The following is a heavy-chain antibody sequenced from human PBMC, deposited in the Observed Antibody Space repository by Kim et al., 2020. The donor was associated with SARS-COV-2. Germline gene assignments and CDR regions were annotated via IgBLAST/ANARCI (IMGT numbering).Heavy chain of an antibody. CDR1: GYTFTSYG. V-gene: IGHV1-18*01. J-gene: IGHJ5*02. CDR2: ISAYNGNT. Sequence: ASVKVSCKASGYTFTSYGISWVRQAPGQGLEWMGWISAYNGNTNYAQKLQGRVTMTTDTSTSTAYMELRSLRSDDTAVYYCARDYDYYGSGSDSRTSPTAHYNWFDPWGQGTLVTVSS. D-gene: IGHD3-10*01. CDR3: ARDYDYYGSGSDSRTSPTAHYNWFDP.